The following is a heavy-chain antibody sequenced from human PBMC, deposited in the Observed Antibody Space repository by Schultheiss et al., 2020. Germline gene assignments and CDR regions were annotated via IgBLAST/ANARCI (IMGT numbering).Heavy chain of an antibody. CDR1: GGSISSSNW. J-gene: IGHJ4*02. CDR3: ASGSGSYYNVH. CDR2: IYHSGST. Sequence: SETLSLTCAVSGGSISSSNWWSWVRQPTGKGLEWIGEIYHSGSTNYNPSLKSRVTISVDKSKNQFSLKLSSVTAADTAVYYCASGSGSYYNVHWGQGTLVTVSA. D-gene: IGHD3-10*01. V-gene: IGHV4-4*02.